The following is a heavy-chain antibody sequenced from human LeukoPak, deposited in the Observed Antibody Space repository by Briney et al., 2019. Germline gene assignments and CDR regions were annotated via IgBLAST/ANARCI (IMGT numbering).Heavy chain of an antibody. Sequence: ASVKVSCKASGYTFTSYGISWVRQAAGQGPEWMGWMNPSSGHTGYAQNLQGRVTMTRDTSINTAYMELRSLRSEDTAVYYCARGMYDNSGHYYYFYYAMDVWGQGTTVTVSS. CDR1: GYTFTSYG. CDR2: MNPSSGHT. CDR3: ARGMYDNSGHYYYFYYAMDV. V-gene: IGHV1-8*02. D-gene: IGHD3-22*01. J-gene: IGHJ6*02.